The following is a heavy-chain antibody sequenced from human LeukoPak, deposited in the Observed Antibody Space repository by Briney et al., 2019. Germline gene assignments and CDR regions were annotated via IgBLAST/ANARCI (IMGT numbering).Heavy chain of an antibody. Sequence: GGSLRLSCAASGFTFSSYWTSWVRQAPGKGLEWVANIKQDGSEKYYVDSVKGRFTISRDNAKNSLYLQMNSLRAEDTAAYYCARDSSSWYRGNWFDPWGQGTLVTVSS. CDR2: IKQDGSEK. CDR1: GFTFSSYW. J-gene: IGHJ5*02. D-gene: IGHD6-13*01. CDR3: ARDSSSWYRGNWFDP. V-gene: IGHV3-7*01.